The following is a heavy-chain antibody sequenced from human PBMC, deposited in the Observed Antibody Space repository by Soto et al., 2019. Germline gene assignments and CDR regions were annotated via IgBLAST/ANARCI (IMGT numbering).Heavy chain of an antibody. V-gene: IGHV4-31*03. J-gene: IGHJ4*02. CDR2: INYSGSL. CDR1: GGSISSAAYY. D-gene: IGHD3-3*02. Sequence: QVQLQESGPGLVEPSQTLSLTCTVSGGSISSAAYYWSWIRQLPGKGLEWIAYINYSGSLTCNPSLKGRVTMSEDTSKSQFSLTLTSLTAADTAVYYCASIPRGNIFRYFAYWGQGILVTVSS. CDR3: ASIPRGNIFRYFAY.